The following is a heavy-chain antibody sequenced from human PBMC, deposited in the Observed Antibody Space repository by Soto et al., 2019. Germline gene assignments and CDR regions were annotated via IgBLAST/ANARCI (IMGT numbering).Heavy chain of an antibody. Sequence: SETLSLTCAVSGGSISSGGYSWSWVRQPPGKGLEWIGYIYHSGSTYYNPSLKSRVTISVDRSKNQFSLKLSSVTAADTAVYYCAREMSGVTMVRGVITHNWFDPWGQGTLVTVS. CDR2: IYHSGST. CDR3: AREMSGVTMVRGVITHNWFDP. V-gene: IGHV4-30-2*01. J-gene: IGHJ5*02. CDR1: GGSISSGGYS. D-gene: IGHD3-10*01.